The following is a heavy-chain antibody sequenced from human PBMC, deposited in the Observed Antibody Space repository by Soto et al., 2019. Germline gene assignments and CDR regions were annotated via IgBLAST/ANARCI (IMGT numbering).Heavy chain of an antibody. Sequence: QVQLQESGPGLVKPSGTLSLTCAVSGDSITSNVWWSWVRQPPWKGLEWIGEAYHNGLTNYNPSLKSRVTMSVDTSKNQFSLKLASMTAADTAIYYCARDAAVPGESDRFDYWGQGALVTVSS. CDR3: ARDAAVPGESDRFDY. CDR2: AYHNGLT. CDR1: GDSITSNVW. J-gene: IGHJ4*02. V-gene: IGHV4-4*02. D-gene: IGHD6-19*01.